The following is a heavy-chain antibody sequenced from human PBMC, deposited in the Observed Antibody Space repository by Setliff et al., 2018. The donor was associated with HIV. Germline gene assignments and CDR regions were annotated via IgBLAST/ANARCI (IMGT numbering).Heavy chain of an antibody. CDR3: ARYDYGDFDY. Sequence: SETLSLTCSVSGISINGYYWSWIRQSPRTRLEWIGYVSSIGSTNYNPSLKSRVTISVDTSKNQFSLKLSSVTAADTAVYYCARYDYGDFDYWGQGTPVTVSS. V-gene: IGHV4-4*08. CDR2: VSSIGST. CDR1: GISINGYY. D-gene: IGHD4-17*01. J-gene: IGHJ4*02.